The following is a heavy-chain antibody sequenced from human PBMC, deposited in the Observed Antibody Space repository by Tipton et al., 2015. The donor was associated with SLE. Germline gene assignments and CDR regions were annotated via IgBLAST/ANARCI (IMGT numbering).Heavy chain of an antibody. CDR3: ARGWTVLRFLEWVGFFDY. J-gene: IGHJ4*02. CDR2: LSYGGIT. Sequence: TLSLTCTVSGGSFGTYYWNWIRQPPGKGLEWIGFLSYGGITNYNPSLKSRVTISVDTSKNQFSLKLSSVTAADTAVYYCARGWTVLRFLEWVGFFDYWGQGTLVTVSS. V-gene: IGHV4-59*08. CDR1: GGSFGTYY. D-gene: IGHD3-3*01.